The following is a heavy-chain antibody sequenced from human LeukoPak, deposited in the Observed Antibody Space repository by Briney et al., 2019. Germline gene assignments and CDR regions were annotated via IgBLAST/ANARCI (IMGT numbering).Heavy chain of an antibody. Sequence: ASVKVSCKASGYTFTGYYIHWVRQAPGQGLEWMGWINPNSGVPRYAQKFQGRVTMTRDTSISTAYMELSTLRSDDTAVYYCARVTYPDSGSYFGFWGQGTLVTVSS. CDR2: INPNSGVP. J-gene: IGHJ4*02. CDR3: ARVTYPDSGSYFGF. V-gene: IGHV1-2*02. CDR1: GYTFTGYY. D-gene: IGHD1-26*01.